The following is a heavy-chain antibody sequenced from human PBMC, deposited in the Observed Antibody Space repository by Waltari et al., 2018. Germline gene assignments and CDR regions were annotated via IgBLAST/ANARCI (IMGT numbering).Heavy chain of an antibody. CDR3: ARDRGVGATSDAFDV. Sequence: QVQLVQSGAEVKKSGASVKVSCKASGYSFTDNYIHWVRQAPGQGLEWMGWINPKSGGTKYEQKFKGRVTMTRDTSISTAYMEVSRLRSDDTAVYYCARDRGVGATSDAFDVWGQGTMVAVSS. CDR1: GYSFTDNY. CDR2: INPKSGGT. V-gene: IGHV1-2*02. D-gene: IGHD1-26*01. J-gene: IGHJ3*01.